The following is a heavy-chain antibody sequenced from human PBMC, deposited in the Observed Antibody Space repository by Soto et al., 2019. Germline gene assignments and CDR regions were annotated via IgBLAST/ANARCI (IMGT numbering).Heavy chain of an antibody. V-gene: IGHV4-30-4*01. J-gene: IGHJ3*02. CDR3: ARVARYDFWSGYQHAFDI. CDR1: GGSISSCDYY. D-gene: IGHD3-3*01. Sequence: SETLSLTCTVSGGSISSCDYYWSWIRKPPGKGQEWIGYIYYSGSTYYNPSLKSRVTISVDTSKIQFSLKLSSVTAADTALYYCARVARYDFWSGYQHAFDIWGQGTMVTVSS. CDR2: IYYSGST.